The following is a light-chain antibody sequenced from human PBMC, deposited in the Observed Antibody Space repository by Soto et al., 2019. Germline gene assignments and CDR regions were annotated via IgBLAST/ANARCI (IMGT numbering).Light chain of an antibody. CDR3: QYGTSPTWT. V-gene: IGKV3-20*01. Sequence: EIVLTQSPGTLSLSPGERGTLSCRASQSVSGNYVAWYQHKPGQAPRLLIYGASTRATGKTDRFSGSGSGTEFTLTISRLEPEDSAVYYCQYGTSPTWTFGQGTKVDTK. CDR1: QSVSGNY. CDR2: GAS. J-gene: IGKJ1*01.